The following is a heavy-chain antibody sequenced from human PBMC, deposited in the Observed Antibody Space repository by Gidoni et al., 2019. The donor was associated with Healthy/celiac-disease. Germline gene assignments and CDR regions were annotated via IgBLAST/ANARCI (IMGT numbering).Heavy chain of an antibody. CDR3: ARDQLKDIVVVPAAMSMDV. CDR1: GDTFTGYY. J-gene: IGHJ6*04. V-gene: IGHV1-2*02. CDR2: INPNSGGT. Sequence: QVQLVQSGAEVKKPGASVKVSCKASGDTFTGYYMHWVRQAPGQGLEWMGWINPNSGGTNYAQKFQGRVTMTRDTSISTAYMELSRLRSDDTAVYYCARDQLKDIVVVPAAMSMDVWGKGTTVTVSS. D-gene: IGHD2-2*01.